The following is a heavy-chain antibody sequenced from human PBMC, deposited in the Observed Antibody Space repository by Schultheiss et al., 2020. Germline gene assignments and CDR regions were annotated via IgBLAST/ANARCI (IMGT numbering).Heavy chain of an antibody. J-gene: IGHJ4*02. CDR2: ISYDGSNK. D-gene: IGHD5-18*01. CDR3: ARQHARDTAMADY. Sequence: GGSLRLSCVASGFTFSSYGMHWVRQAPGKGLEWMAVISYDGSNKYYADSVKGRFTISRDNSKNTLYLQMNSLRAEDTAVYYCARQHARDTAMADYWGQGNLGTVPS. V-gene: IGHV3-30*03. CDR1: GFTFSSYG.